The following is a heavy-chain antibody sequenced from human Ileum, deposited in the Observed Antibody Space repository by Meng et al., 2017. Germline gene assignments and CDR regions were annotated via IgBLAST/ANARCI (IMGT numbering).Heavy chain of an antibody. CDR1: GRSLRSSDW. J-gene: IGHJ4*02. V-gene: IGHV4-4*02. CDR3: AHIFDS. CDR2: MNLGGSP. Sequence: QVQRTVSGPALVEPSGTRSLTVAVSGRSLRSSDWWSWVRQPPGKGLEWIAEMNLGGSPNYNPSLKSRVTMSVDKSNDHLSLQLTSVTAADTAVYYCAHIFDSWGQGTLVTVSS.